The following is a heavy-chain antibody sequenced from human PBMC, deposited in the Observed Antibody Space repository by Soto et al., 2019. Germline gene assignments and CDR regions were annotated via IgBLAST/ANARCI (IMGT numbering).Heavy chain of an antibody. V-gene: IGHV4-39*01. D-gene: IGHD3-22*01. CDR2: IHYSGST. Sequence: SETLSLTYTVSGGAISSNSYYWGWIRQPPGKGLEWIGNIHYSGSTYYDSSLQSRVTISIDTSKNQFSLKLSSVTATDTAVYYCASQHYYDSSGYYVVYWGQGILVTVSS. CDR3: ASQHYYDSSGYYVVY. J-gene: IGHJ4*02. CDR1: GGAISSNSYY.